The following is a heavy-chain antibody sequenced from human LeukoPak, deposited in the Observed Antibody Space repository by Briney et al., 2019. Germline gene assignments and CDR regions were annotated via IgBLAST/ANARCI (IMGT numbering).Heavy chain of an antibody. D-gene: IGHD6-13*01. V-gene: IGHV4-59*11. CDR3: ARGASSSSLNRIYYYYYYMDV. J-gene: IGHJ6*03. CDR1: GGSISSHY. Sequence: PSETLSLTCTVSGGSISSHYWSWIRQPPGKGLEWIGYIYYSGSTNYNPSLKSRVTISVDTSKNQFSLKLSSVTAADTAVYYCARGASSSSLNRIYYYYYYMDVWGKGTTVTVSS. CDR2: IYYSGST.